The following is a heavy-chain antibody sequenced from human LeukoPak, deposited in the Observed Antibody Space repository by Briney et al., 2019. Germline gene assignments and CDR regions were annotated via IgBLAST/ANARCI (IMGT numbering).Heavy chain of an antibody. Sequence: PGGSLRLSCAASGFTFSSYWMSWVRQAPGKGLEWVANIKQDGSEKYYVDSVKGRFTISRDNSKNTLYLQMNSLRAEDTAVYYCAKDLLTISGYDSLYYYYYGMDVWGQGTTVTVSS. V-gene: IGHV3-7*03. D-gene: IGHD5-12*01. CDR1: GFTFSSYW. CDR3: AKDLLTISGYDSLYYYYYGMDV. CDR2: IKQDGSEK. J-gene: IGHJ6*02.